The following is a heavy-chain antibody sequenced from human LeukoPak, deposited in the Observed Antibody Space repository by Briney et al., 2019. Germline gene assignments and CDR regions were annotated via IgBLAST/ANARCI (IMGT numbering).Heavy chain of an antibody. J-gene: IGHJ6*02. CDR1: GGTLSSYA. D-gene: IGHD2-2*01. V-gene: IGHV1-69*04. Sequence: SVKVSCKASGGTLSSYAISWVRQAPGQGLEWMGRIIPILGIANYAQKFQGRVTITADKSTSTAYMELSSLRSEDTAVYYCARDSGAAAMGFYYYGMDVWGQGTTVTVSS. CDR3: ARDSGAAAMGFYYYGMDV. CDR2: IIPILGIA.